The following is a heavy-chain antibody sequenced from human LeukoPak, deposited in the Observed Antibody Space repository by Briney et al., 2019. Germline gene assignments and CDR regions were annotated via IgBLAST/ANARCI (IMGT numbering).Heavy chain of an antibody. J-gene: IGHJ6*02. CDR3: ATEYGDYSDGMDV. CDR1: GYTFTGYY. D-gene: IGHD4-17*01. Sequence: ASVKVPCKASGYTFTGYYMHWVRQAPGQGLEWMGWINPNSGGTNYAQKFQGRVTMTRDTSISTAYMELSRLRSDDTAVYYRATEYGDYSDGMDVWGQGTTVTVSS. V-gene: IGHV1-2*02. CDR2: INPNSGGT.